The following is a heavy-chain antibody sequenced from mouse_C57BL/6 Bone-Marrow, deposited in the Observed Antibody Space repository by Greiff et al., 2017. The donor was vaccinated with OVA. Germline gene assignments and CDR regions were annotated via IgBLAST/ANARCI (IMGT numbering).Heavy chain of an antibody. Sequence: QVQLQQSGAELVRPGASVKLSCKASGYTFTDYYINWVKQRPGQGLEWIARIYPGSGNTYYNEKFKGKATLTAEQSSSTAYMQLSSLTSEDSAVYFCARSEGNSWYFDVWGTGTTVTVSS. CDR1: GYTFTDYY. CDR2: IYPGSGNT. J-gene: IGHJ1*03. V-gene: IGHV1-76*01. D-gene: IGHD2-1*01. CDR3: ARSEGNSWYFDV.